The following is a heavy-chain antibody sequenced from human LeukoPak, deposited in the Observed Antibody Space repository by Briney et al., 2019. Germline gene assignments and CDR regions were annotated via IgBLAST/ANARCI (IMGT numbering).Heavy chain of an antibody. CDR3: AREAGTRTNWFDP. J-gene: IGHJ5*02. D-gene: IGHD1-1*01. V-gene: IGHV4-31*03. Sequence: SETLSLTCTVSGGSISSGGYYWSWIRQHPGKGLEWIGYIYYSGSTYYNPSLKSRVIISVDTSKNQFSLKLSSVTAADTAVYYCAREAGTRTNWFDPWGQGTLVTVSS. CDR1: GGSISSGGYY. CDR2: IYYSGST.